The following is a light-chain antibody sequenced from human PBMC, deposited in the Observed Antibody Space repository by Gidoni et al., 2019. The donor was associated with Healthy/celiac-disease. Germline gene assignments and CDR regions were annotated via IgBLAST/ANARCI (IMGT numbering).Light chain of an antibody. CDR1: SSDVGSYNL. CDR2: EGS. Sequence: QSALTQPASESGSPGQSITISCTGTSSDVGSYNLVSWYQQHPGKAPKLMIYEGSKRPSGVSNRFSGSKSGNTASLTISGLQAEDEADYYCCAYAGSSTFLYVFGTGTKGTVL. CDR3: CAYAGSSTFLYV. V-gene: IGLV2-23*03. J-gene: IGLJ1*01.